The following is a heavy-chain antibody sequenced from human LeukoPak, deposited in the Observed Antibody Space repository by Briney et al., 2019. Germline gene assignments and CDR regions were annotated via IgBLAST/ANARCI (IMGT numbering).Heavy chain of an antibody. CDR2: ISGSGGST. Sequence: GGSLRLSCAASGFMFSSYAMSWVRQAPGKGLEWVSAISGSGGSTYYADSVKGRFTISRDNSKNTLYLQMNSLRAEDTAVYYCAKDTGIRSWYNVGYYGMDVWGQGTTVTVSS. J-gene: IGHJ6*02. CDR3: AKDTGIRSWYNVGYYGMDV. D-gene: IGHD6-13*01. CDR1: GFMFSSYA. V-gene: IGHV3-23*01.